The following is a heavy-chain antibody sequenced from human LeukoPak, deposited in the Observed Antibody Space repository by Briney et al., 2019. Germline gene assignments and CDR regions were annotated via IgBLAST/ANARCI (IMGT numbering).Heavy chain of an antibody. CDR3: ARLPYLPAGLRQAGYFDY. V-gene: IGHV5-51*01. D-gene: IGHD2-2*01. CDR1: GYTFTTYW. CDR2: IYPGDSDT. J-gene: IGHJ4*02. Sequence: GESLKISCKGSGYTFTTYWIGWVRQMPGKGLEWMGMIYPGDSDTRYSPSFQGQVSISADKSISTAYLQWSSLKASDTAMYYCARLPYLPAGLRQAGYFDYWGQGTLVTVSS.